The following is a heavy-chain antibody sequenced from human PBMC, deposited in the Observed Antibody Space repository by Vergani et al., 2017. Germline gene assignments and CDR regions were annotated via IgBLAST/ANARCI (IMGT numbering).Heavy chain of an antibody. Sequence: QVQLQESGPGLVKPSQTLSLTCTVSGGSISSYYWSWIRQPPGKGLEWIGYIYYSGSTYYNPSLKSRVTISVDTSKNQFSLKLSSVTAADTAVYYCARYMGYCTNGVCSNWFDPWGQGTLVTVSS. J-gene: IGHJ5*02. V-gene: IGHV4-59*06. D-gene: IGHD2-8*01. CDR2: IYYSGST. CDR3: ARYMGYCTNGVCSNWFDP. CDR1: GGSISSYY.